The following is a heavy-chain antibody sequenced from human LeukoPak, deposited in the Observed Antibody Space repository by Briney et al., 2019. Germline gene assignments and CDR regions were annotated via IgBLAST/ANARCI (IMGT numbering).Heavy chain of an antibody. Sequence: PGGSLRLSCATSGFTFSSYSMNWVRQALGKGLEWVSSINTGSTYINYADSVKGRFTISRDNAKNSLYLQMNSLRAEDTAVYYCARDFYCDNGECFDNWGQGTLVTVSS. D-gene: IGHD2-8*01. CDR3: ARDFYCDNGECFDN. J-gene: IGHJ4*02. CDR1: GFTFSSYS. V-gene: IGHV3-21*01. CDR2: INTGSTYI.